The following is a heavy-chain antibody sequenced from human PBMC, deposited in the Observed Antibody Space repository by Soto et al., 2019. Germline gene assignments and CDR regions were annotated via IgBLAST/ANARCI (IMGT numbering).Heavy chain of an antibody. CDR2: IIPIFGTA. D-gene: IGHD6-19*01. J-gene: IGHJ4*02. Sequence: QVQLVQSGAEVKKPGSSVKVSCKASGGTFSSYAISWVRQAPGQGLEWMGGIIPIFGTANYAQKFQGRVTITADESTSTAYRERSSLSSEDTAVYYWAGGEGGIAVAGALDYWGQGTLVTFPS. CDR1: GGTFSSYA. V-gene: IGHV1-69*12. CDR3: AGGEGGIAVAGALDY.